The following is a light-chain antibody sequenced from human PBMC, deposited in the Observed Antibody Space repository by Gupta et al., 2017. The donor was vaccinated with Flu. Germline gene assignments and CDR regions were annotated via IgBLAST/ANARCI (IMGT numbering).Light chain of an antibody. V-gene: IGKV3-15*01. J-gene: IGKJ1*01. CDR3: QQHNNWPPWT. CDR2: GAS. CDR1: QSVSSN. Sequence: ATLSVSPGERATPSCRASQSVSSNLAWYQQKPGQDPRLLIYGASTRATGIPARFSGSGSGTEFTLTISSRQSEDFAVYYCQQHNNWPPWTFGQGTKVEIK.